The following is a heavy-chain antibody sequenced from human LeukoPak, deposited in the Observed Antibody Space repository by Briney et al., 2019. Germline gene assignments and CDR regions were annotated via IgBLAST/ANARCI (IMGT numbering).Heavy chain of an antibody. D-gene: IGHD3-22*01. J-gene: IGHJ4*02. Sequence: PSETLSLTCTVSGGSISSGSYYWSWIRQPAGKGLEWIGRIYTSGSTNYNPSLKSRVTISVDTSKNQFSLKLSSVTAADTAVSSCARENQNYYDSSGNYSWGQGTLSPSPQ. CDR3: ARENQNYYDSSGNYS. V-gene: IGHV4-61*02. CDR2: IYTSGST. CDR1: GGSISSGSYY.